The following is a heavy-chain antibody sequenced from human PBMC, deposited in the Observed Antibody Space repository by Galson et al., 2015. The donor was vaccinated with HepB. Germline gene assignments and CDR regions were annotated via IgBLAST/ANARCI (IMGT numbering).Heavy chain of an antibody. V-gene: IGHV3-53*01. D-gene: IGHD4-23*01. CDR1: GFTVSSNY. Sequence: SLRLSCAASGFTVSSNYMSWVRQAPGKGLEWVSVIYSGGSTYYADSVKGRFTISRDNSKNTLYLQMNSLRAEDTAVYYCARLATTVVTPDAFDIWGQGTMVTVSS. CDR2: IYSGGST. J-gene: IGHJ3*02. CDR3: ARLATTVVTPDAFDI.